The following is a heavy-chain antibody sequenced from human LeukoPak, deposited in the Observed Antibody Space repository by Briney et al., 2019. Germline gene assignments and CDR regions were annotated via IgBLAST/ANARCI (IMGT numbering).Heavy chain of an antibody. V-gene: IGHV4-59*01. CDR2: IYYSGST. J-gene: IGHJ6*03. CDR3: ARSPITRLSGYSPYYYYYYMDV. CDR1: GGSISSYY. Sequence: PSETLSLTCTVSGGSISSYYWSWIRQPPGKGLEWIGYIYYSGSTNYNPSLKSRVTISVDTSKNQFSLKLSSVTAADTAVYYCARSPITRLSGYSPYYYYYYMDVWGKGTTVTISS. D-gene: IGHD3-22*01.